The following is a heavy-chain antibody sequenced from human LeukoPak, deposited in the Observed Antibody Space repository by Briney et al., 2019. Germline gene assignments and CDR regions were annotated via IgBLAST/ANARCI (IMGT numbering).Heavy chain of an antibody. J-gene: IGHJ4*02. CDR1: GDSISSGDYY. Sequence: SETLSLTCTVSGDSISSGDYYWSWIRQPPGKGLERIGYIYYSGSTYYNPSLKSRVTISVDTSKNQFSLKLSSVTAADTAVYYCARGDYGLNEFDYWGQGTLVTVSS. D-gene: IGHD4-17*01. CDR2: IYYSGST. CDR3: ARGDYGLNEFDY. V-gene: IGHV4-30-4*08.